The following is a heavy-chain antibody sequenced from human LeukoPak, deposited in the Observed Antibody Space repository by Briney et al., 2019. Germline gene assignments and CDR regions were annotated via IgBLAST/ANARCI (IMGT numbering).Heavy chain of an antibody. D-gene: IGHD5-12*01. CDR1: GGSISSYY. CDR2: IYYSGST. V-gene: IGHV4-59*08. J-gene: IGHJ3*02. Sequence: SETLSLTRIVSGGSISSYYWSWIRQPPGKGLEWIGYIYYSGSTNYNPSLKSRVTISVDTSKNQFSLKLSSVTAADTAVYYCARLSVDIVATITNAFDIWGQGTMVTVSS. CDR3: ARLSVDIVATITNAFDI.